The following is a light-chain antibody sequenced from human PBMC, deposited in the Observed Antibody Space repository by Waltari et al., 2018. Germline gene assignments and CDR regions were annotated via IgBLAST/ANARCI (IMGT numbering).Light chain of an antibody. CDR3: QQLNTYPLT. CDR1: QDIGTY. Sequence: DIQLTQSPSFLSASVGDRVTITCRASQDIGTYLAWYQQKSGKAPKLLICAASTLQNGVPSRFRGSGSGTDFSLTISSLYPEDFATYYCQQLNTYPLTFGQGTRLEIK. V-gene: IGKV1-9*01. J-gene: IGKJ5*01. CDR2: AAS.